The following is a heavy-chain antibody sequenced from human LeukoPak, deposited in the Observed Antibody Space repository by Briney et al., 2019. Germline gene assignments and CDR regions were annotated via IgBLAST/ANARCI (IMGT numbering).Heavy chain of an antibody. CDR3: ARIYCSSTSCRRPANNWFDP. V-gene: IGHV1-2*02. J-gene: IGHJ5*02. CDR1: GYTFTGYY. CDR2: INPNSGGT. Sequence: GASVKVSCKASGYTFTGYYMHWVRQAPGQGLEWMGWINPNSGGTNYAQKFQGRVTMTRDMSISTAYMELSRLRSDDTAVYYCARIYCSSTSCRRPANNWFDPWGQGTLVTVSS. D-gene: IGHD2-2*01.